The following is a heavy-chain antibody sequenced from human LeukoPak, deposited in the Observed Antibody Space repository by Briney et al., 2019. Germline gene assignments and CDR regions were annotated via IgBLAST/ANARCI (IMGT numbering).Heavy chain of an antibody. CDR3: AREGVIAALKSQRTPWSYYMDV. CDR1: GGTFSSYA. D-gene: IGHD6-6*01. Sequence: SVKVSCKASGGTFSSYAISWVRQAPGQGLEWMGGIIPIFGTANYAQKFQGRVTITTDESTSTAYMELSSLRSEDTAVYYCAREGVIAALKSQRTPWSYYMDVWGKGTTVTVSS. V-gene: IGHV1-69*05. CDR2: IIPIFGTA. J-gene: IGHJ6*03.